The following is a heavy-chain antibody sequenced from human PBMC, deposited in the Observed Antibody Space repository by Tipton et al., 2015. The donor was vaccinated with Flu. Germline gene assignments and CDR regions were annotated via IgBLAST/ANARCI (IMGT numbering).Heavy chain of an antibody. CDR1: GFTFSSYW. Sequence: GSLRLSCAASGFTFSSYWMSWVRQAPGKGLEWVANIKQDGSEKYYVDSVKGRFTISRDNAKNSLYLQMNSLRAEDTAVYYCARGVRRSSWYHDYWGQGTLVTVSS. V-gene: IGHV3-7*01. J-gene: IGHJ4*02. CDR3: ARGVRRSSWYHDY. D-gene: IGHD6-13*01. CDR2: IKQDGSEK.